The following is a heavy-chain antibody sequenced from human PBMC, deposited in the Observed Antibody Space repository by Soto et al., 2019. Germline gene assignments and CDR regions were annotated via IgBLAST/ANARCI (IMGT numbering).Heavy chain of an antibody. Sequence: SETLSLTCAVYGGSFSGYYWSWIRQPPGKGLEWIGEINHSGSTNYNPSLKSRVTISVDTSKNQFSLKLSSVTAADTAVYYCARGSRYCSSTSCVAFDIWGQGTMVTVSS. CDR3: ARGSRYCSSTSCVAFDI. CDR2: INHSGST. J-gene: IGHJ3*02. V-gene: IGHV4-34*01. D-gene: IGHD2-2*01. CDR1: GGSFSGYY.